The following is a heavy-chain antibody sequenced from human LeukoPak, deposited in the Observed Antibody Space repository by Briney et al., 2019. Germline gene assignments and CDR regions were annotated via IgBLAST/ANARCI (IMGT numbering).Heavy chain of an antibody. CDR2: ISSSSSYI. CDR3: ARSVTIFGAFDP. V-gene: IGHV3-21*01. Sequence: GGSLRLSCAASGFTFSSYSMNWVRQAPGMGLEWVSSISSSSSYIYYADSVKGRFTISRDNAKNSLYLQMNSLRAEDTAVYYCARSVTIFGAFDPWGQGSLVTVSS. J-gene: IGHJ5*02. D-gene: IGHD3-3*01. CDR1: GFTFSSYS.